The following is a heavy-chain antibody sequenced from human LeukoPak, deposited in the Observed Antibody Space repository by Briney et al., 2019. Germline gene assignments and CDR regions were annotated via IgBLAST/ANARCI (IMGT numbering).Heavy chain of an antibody. CDR2: IYTSGST. J-gene: IGHJ6*03. CDR1: GGSISTYY. V-gene: IGHV4-4*07. Sequence: PSETLSLTCTVSGGSISTYYWSWIRQPAGKGLEWIGRIYTSGSTNYNPSLKSRATMSVDTSKNQFSLKLSSVTAADTAVYYCVRVIGAPNYYCYMDVWGKGTTVTVSS. CDR3: VRVIGAPNYYCYMDV. D-gene: IGHD3-22*01.